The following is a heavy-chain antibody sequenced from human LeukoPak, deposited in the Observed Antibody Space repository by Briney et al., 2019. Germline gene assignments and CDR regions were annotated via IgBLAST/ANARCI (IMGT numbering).Heavy chain of an antibody. Sequence: PGGSLRLSCAASGFTFSSYSMNWVRQAPGKGLEWVSSISSSSSYIYYADSVKGRFTISRHNAKNSLYLQMNSLRAEDTAVYYCARAGSGYEDGFDYWGQGTLVTVSS. J-gene: IGHJ4*02. CDR3: ARAGSGYEDGFDY. V-gene: IGHV3-21*01. CDR2: ISSSSSYI. CDR1: GFTFSSYS. D-gene: IGHD5-12*01.